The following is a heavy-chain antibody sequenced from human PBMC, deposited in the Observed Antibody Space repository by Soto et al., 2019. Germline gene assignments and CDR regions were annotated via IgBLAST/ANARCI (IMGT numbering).Heavy chain of an antibody. CDR3: AIYYDFWSGYYS. CDR2: IYYSGST. CDR1: GGSIGSYY. D-gene: IGHD3-3*01. J-gene: IGHJ5*02. V-gene: IGHV4-59*08. Sequence: SETLSLTCTVSGGSIGSYYWSWIRQPPGKGLEWIGYIYYSGSTNYNPSLKSRVTISVDTSKNQFSLKLSSVTAADTAVYYCAIYYDFWSGYYSWGQGTLATVSS.